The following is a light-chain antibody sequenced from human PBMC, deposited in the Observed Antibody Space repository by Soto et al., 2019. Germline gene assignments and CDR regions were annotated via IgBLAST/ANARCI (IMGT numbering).Light chain of an antibody. V-gene: IGKV1-39*01. Sequence: DIQMTQSPSSLSASVGDRVTITFRASQSISSYLNWYQHKPGKAPKLLIYAASSLQSGVPSRFSGSGSGTDFTLTISSLQPEDFATYYCQQSYSTPPTFGQGTKVDIK. CDR3: QQSYSTPPT. J-gene: IGKJ1*01. CDR1: QSISSY. CDR2: AAS.